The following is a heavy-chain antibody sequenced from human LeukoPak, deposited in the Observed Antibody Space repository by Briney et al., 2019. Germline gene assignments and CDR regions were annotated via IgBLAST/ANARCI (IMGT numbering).Heavy chain of an antibody. Sequence: GGSLRLSCAASGISFSSYAMQWVRQAPGKGPEWVAVISYDGSNKFYADSVKGRFTISRDNSKNTLYLQMDSLRAEDTAVYYCAREGVGPFGFDYWGQGTLVTVSS. J-gene: IGHJ4*02. V-gene: IGHV3-30-3*01. CDR3: AREGVGPFGFDY. CDR1: GISFSSYA. CDR2: ISYDGSNK. D-gene: IGHD3-10*01.